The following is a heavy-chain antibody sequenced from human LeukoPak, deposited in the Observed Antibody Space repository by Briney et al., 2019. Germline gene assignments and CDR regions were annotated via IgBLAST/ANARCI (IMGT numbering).Heavy chain of an antibody. V-gene: IGHV3-30*04. J-gene: IGHJ4*03. CDR2: ISYDGSNK. CDR1: GFTFSSYA. D-gene: IGHD6-19*01. Sequence: GGSLRLSCAASGFTFSSYAMNWVRQAPGKGLEWVAVISYDGSNKYYADSVKGRFTISRDNSKNTLYLQMNSLRAEDTAVYYCARDPDRIAVAGTSVYFDYWGQGTMVTVSS. CDR3: ARDPDRIAVAGTSVYFDY.